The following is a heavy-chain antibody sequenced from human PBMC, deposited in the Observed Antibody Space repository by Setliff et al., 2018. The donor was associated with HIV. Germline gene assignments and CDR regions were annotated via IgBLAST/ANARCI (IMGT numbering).Heavy chain of an antibody. CDR1: GGSISSGRYY. V-gene: IGHV4-61*09. J-gene: IGHJ3*02. CDR3: ARRGYDAFDI. CDR2: IYTSGST. Sequence: SETLSLTCTVSGGSISSGRYYWSWIRQPAGKGLEWIGHIYTSGSTNSNPSLKSRVTISVDTSKNDVSLKLSSVTAADTAVYYCARRGYDAFDIWGQGTMVTVSS. D-gene: IGHD2-15*01.